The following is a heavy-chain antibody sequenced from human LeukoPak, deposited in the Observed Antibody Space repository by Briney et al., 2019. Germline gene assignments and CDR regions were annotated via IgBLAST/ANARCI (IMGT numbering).Heavy chain of an antibody. Sequence: PSETLSHTCTVSGGSISSSSYYWGWLRQPPGKGLEWIGSIYYSGSTYYNPSLKSRVTISVDTSKNQFSLKLSSVTAADTAVYYCARSGSGSYYWGQGTLVTVSS. CDR1: GGSISSSSYY. CDR2: IYYSGST. V-gene: IGHV4-39*01. CDR3: ARSGSGSYY. J-gene: IGHJ4*02. D-gene: IGHD1-26*01.